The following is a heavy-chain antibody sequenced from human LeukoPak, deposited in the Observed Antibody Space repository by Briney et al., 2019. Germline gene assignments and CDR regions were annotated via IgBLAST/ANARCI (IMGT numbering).Heavy chain of an antibody. CDR2: IYQTTT. Sequence: PSETLSLTCTVSGDSMSSYFWTWVRQLPGKGLEWVGYIYQTTTTYNPSLKGRATISADMSQNQLSLKVTSVTAADTAVYYCARNFPGRTEDVWGKGATVTVSS. CDR1: GDSMSSYF. J-gene: IGHJ6*04. V-gene: IGHV4-59*01. D-gene: IGHD1-14*01. CDR3: ARNFPGRTEDV.